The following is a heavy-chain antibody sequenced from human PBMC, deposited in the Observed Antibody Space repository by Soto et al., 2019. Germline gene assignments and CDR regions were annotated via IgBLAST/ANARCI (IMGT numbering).Heavy chain of an antibody. D-gene: IGHD1-7*01. V-gene: IGHV4-39*01. CDR2: IYYNGDT. J-gene: IGHJ4*02. Sequence: SETLSLTCTVSGGSISSGGFFWGWIRQPPGKGLEWIESIYYNGDTYYNPSLRSRVTISVDTSKNQFSLKLSSVTAADTAVYYCARGWLRYNWNYDFDYWGQGTLVTVSS. CDR1: GGSISSGGFF. CDR3: ARGWLRYNWNYDFDY.